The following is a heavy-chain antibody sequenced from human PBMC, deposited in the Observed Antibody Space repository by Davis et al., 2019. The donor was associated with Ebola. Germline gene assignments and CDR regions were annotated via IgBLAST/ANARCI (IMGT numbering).Heavy chain of an antibody. J-gene: IGHJ5*02. CDR3: AKFAAGDLNWFDP. Sequence: GESLKISCAVSGFTFSSYWMSWVRQAPGKGLEWVSAISNSGGATYYADSVKGRFSISRDNSKNTLSLQMNALRAEDTAVYYCAKFAAGDLNWFDPWGQGTLVTVPS. CDR2: ISNSGGAT. D-gene: IGHD2-21*02. V-gene: IGHV3-23*01. CDR1: GFTFSSYW.